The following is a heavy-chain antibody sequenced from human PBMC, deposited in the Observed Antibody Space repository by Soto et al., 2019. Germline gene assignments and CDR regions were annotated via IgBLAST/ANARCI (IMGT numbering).Heavy chain of an antibody. CDR3: ARDVGYGLIDY. D-gene: IGHD5-18*01. Sequence: ASVKVSCEASCYTFTSYGISWGRQAPGQGLEWMGWINAYNGNTNYAQKFQGRVTMTTDTSTSTAYMELRSLRSDDTAVYYCARDVGYGLIDYWGQGTLVTVSS. CDR1: CYTFTSYG. CDR2: INAYNGNT. J-gene: IGHJ4*02. V-gene: IGHV1-18*01.